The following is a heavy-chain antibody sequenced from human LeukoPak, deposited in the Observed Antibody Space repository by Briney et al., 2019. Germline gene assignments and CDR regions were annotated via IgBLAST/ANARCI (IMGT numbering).Heavy chain of an antibody. J-gene: IGHJ4*02. V-gene: IGHV3-23*01. D-gene: IGHD5-12*01. CDR3: AKERGVSKPFDY. Sequence: GESLRLSCAASGFTFSSYGMAWVRQAPGKGLEYVSAISSSGDSTYYADSVKGRFTISRDNSKNMLFLQMNSLRAEDTAVYYCAKERGVSKPFDYWGQGTLVTVSS. CDR2: ISSSGDST. CDR1: GFTFSSYG.